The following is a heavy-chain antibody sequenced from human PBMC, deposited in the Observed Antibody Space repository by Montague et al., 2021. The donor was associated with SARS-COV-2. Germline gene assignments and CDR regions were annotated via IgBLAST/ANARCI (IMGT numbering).Heavy chain of an antibody. CDR2: IHYSGST. D-gene: IGHD1-26*01. J-gene: IGHJ6*02. V-gene: IGHV4-59*01. CDR3: ARVAAVDVFSAYYYGLDA. CDR1: GGSLSSFY. Sequence: SETLSLTCSVSGGSLSSFYWSWIRQPPGKELEYIGYIHYSGSTNFSPSLNSRVSISLNTSKNQFSLNLRSVTTADTAVYYCARVAAVDVFSAYYYGLDAWGQGTTVTVSS.